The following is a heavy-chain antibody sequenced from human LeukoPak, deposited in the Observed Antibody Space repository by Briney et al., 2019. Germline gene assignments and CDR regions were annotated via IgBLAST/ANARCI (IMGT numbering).Heavy chain of an antibody. V-gene: IGHV1-18*01. D-gene: IGHD2/OR15-2a*01. J-gene: IGHJ6*02. CDR1: GYTVTSYA. CDR2: ISAYNGNT. Sequence: ASVKVSCKASGYTVTSYAISWVRQAPGQGLEWMGGISAYNGNTNYAQKLQGRVTMTTDTSTSTAYMELRSLRSDDTAVYYCARDSRFRPRVWGQGTTVTVSS. CDR3: ARDSRFRPRV.